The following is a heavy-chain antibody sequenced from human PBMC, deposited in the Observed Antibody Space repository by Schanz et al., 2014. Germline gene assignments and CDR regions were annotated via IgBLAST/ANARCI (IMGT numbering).Heavy chain of an antibody. V-gene: IGHV3-30*18. D-gene: IGHD3-22*01. Sequence: QVQLVDSGGGVVQPGGSLRLSCAGSGFSFSGFGMHWVRQAPGKGLEWVAVISYDGRNKYFADSVKGRFTISRDNSKNTLFLQVNSLRAEDTAVYYCAKDHFGHYDSSGCSDCYYYGMDVWGQGTTVTVSS. CDR3: AKDHFGHYDSSGCSDCYYYGMDV. CDR1: GFSFSGFG. J-gene: IGHJ6*02. CDR2: ISYDGRNK.